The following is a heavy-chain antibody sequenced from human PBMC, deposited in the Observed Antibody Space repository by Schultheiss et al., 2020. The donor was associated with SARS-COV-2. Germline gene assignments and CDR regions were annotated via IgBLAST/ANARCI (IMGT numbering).Heavy chain of an antibody. CDR1: GGSISSYY. CDR2: IYYSGST. V-gene: IGHV4-39*07. J-gene: IGHJ4*02. Sequence: SETLSLTCTVSGGSISSYYWAWIRQPPGKGLEWIGSIYYSGSTYYKPSLKSRVTISVDTSKNQFSLKLSSVTAADTAVYYCARSPEPSGSSDYWGQGTLVTVSS. D-gene: IGHD1-26*01. CDR3: ARSPEPSGSSDY.